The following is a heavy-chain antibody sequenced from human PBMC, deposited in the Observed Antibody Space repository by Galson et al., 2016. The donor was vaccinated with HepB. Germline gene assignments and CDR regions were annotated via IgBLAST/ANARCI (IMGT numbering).Heavy chain of an antibody. Sequence: SLRLSCAASGFSFGDYAMSWVRQAPGKGLEWVGFIRGKGYGGAIEHAASVRGRLTISRDDSKSIAYLQMNSLKTDDTAVYYCTRGIYGSGSYHTDYWGQGTLVTVSS. CDR3: TRGIYGSGSYHTDY. CDR1: GFSFGDYA. CDR2: IRGKGYGGAI. V-gene: IGHV3-49*04. J-gene: IGHJ4*02. D-gene: IGHD3-10*01.